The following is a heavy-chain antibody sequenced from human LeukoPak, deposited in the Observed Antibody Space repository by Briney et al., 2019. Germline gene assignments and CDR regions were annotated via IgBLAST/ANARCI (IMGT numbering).Heavy chain of an antibody. Sequence: ASVKVSCKASGGTFSSYAISWVRQAPGQGLEWMGGIIPIFGTANYAQKFQGRVTITTDESTSTAYMELSSLRSEDTAVYYCARSRWLQSRFYYFDYWGQGTLVTVSS. CDR2: IIPIFGTA. CDR3: ARSRWLQSRFYYFDY. CDR1: GGTFSSYA. V-gene: IGHV1-69*05. D-gene: IGHD5-24*01. J-gene: IGHJ4*02.